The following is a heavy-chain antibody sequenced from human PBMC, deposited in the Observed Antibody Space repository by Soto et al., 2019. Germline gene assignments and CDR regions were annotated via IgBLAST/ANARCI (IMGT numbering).Heavy chain of an antibody. CDR3: AKDHLAYCGGDCNWFDP. CDR1: GFTFSSYG. Sequence: QVQLVESGGGVVQPGRSLRLSCAASGFTFSSYGMHWVRQAPGKGLEWVAIISYDGSNKYYADSVKGRFTISRDISKNTLNLQMNSLRAEDTAVYYCAKDHLAYCGGDCNWFDPWGQGTLVTVSS. J-gene: IGHJ5*02. CDR2: ISYDGSNK. D-gene: IGHD2-21*02. V-gene: IGHV3-30*18.